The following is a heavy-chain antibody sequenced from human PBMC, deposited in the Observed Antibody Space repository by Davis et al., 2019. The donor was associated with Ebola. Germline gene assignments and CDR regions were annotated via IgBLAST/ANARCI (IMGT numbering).Heavy chain of an antibody. CDR1: GFTFNNFW. CDR2: ISATGVDK. J-gene: IGHJ3*02. CDR3: AKKVVIPIGHDAFDI. D-gene: IGHD2-21*01. V-gene: IGHV3-23*01. Sequence: PGGSLRLSCTASGFTFNNFWMTWVRQAPGGGLEWVAGISATGVDKKYADSVGGRFSISRDDSKNTLYLQMNSLRAEDTAMFYCAKKVVIPIGHDAFDIWGQGTMVTVSS.